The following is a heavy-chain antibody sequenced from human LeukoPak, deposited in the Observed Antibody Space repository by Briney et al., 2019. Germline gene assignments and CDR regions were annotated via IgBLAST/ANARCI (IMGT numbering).Heavy chain of an antibody. CDR2: ISGSGGST. J-gene: IGHJ3*02. D-gene: IGHD3-22*01. V-gene: IGHV3-23*01. Sequence: PGGSLRLSCAASGFTFSSYAMSWVRQAPGKGLEWVSAISGSGGSTYYADSVKGRFTISRDNSKNTLYLQMNSLRAEDTAVYFCAKGGLRIVVGTGSFGIWGQGTMVTVSS. CDR3: AKGGLRIVVGTGSFGI. CDR1: GFTFSSYA.